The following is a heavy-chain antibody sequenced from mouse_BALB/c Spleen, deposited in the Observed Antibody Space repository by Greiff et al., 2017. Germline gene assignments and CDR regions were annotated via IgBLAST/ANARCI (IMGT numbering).Heavy chain of an antibody. D-gene: IGHD3-1*01. J-gene: IGHJ2*01. V-gene: IGHV14-3*02. CDR2: IDPANGNT. CDR3: AREERGLFDY. Sequence: EVQLQESGAELVKPGASVQLSCTASGFNIKDNYMHWVKQRPEQGLEWIGRIDPANGNTKYDPKFQGKATITADTSSNTAYLQLSSLTSEDAAVYYCAREERGLFDYWGQGTTLTVSS. CDR1: GFNIKDNY.